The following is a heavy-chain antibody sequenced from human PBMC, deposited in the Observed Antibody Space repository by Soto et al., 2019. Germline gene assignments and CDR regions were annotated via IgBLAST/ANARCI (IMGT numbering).Heavy chain of an antibody. Sequence: QVPLVQSGAEVKKPGASVKVSCKASGYTFTSYDINWVRQATGQGLEWMGWMNPNSGNTGYAQKFQGRVTMTRNTSISTAYMELSSLRSEDTAVYYCAREGYSSSPNTYYYYYMDVWGKGTTVTVSS. V-gene: IGHV1-8*01. D-gene: IGHD6-6*01. CDR2: MNPNSGNT. CDR1: GYTFTSYD. J-gene: IGHJ6*03. CDR3: AREGYSSSPNTYYYYYMDV.